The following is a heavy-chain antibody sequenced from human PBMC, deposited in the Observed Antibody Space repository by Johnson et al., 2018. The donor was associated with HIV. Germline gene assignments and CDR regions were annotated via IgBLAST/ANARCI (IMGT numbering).Heavy chain of an antibody. CDR3: AKLVGATHPLDI. CDR2: IRYDGSNK. Sequence: QMQLVESGGGVVQPGGSLRLSCAASGFTFSSYGMHWVRQAPGKGLEWVAFIRYDGSNKYYADSVKGRFTISRDNSKNTLYLQMNRLRTEDTALYYCAKLVGATHPLDIWGQGTMVTVSS. J-gene: IGHJ3*02. V-gene: IGHV3-30*02. CDR1: GFTFSSYG. D-gene: IGHD1-26*01.